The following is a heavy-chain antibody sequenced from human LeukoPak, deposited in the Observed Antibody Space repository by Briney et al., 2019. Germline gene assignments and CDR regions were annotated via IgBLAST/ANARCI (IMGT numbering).Heavy chain of an antibody. Sequence: GGSLRLSCAASGFTFDDFGMNWVRQAPGKGLEWVSAINWNGGSTGYADSVKGRFTISRDSAKNSLYLQINGLRAEDTALYYCARGVAYSSGVGFDYWGQGTLVTVSS. V-gene: IGHV3-20*04. CDR3: ARGVAYSSGVGFDY. D-gene: IGHD6-19*01. CDR1: GFTFDDFG. J-gene: IGHJ4*02. CDR2: INWNGGST.